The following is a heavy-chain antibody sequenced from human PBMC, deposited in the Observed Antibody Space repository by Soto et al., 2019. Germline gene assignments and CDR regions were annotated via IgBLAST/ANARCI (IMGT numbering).Heavy chain of an antibody. V-gene: IGHV6-1*01. Sequence: SQTLSLTCAISGDSVSSNSASWNWIRQSPSRGLEWLGRTYYRSKWYNDYAVSVKSRITINPDTSKNQCSLQLSSVTPEDTAVYYCARVGPNDYGTNYQFDPWGQGTLVTVSS. CDR1: GDSVSSNSAS. D-gene: IGHD4-17*01. CDR2: TYYRSKWYN. J-gene: IGHJ5*02. CDR3: ARVGPNDYGTNYQFDP.